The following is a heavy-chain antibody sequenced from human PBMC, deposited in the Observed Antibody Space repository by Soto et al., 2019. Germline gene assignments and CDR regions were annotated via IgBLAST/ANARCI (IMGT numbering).Heavy chain of an antibody. V-gene: IGHV3-23*01. Sequence: EVQLLESGGGLVQPGGSRRLSCAASGFTVSSYAMSWVRQAPGKGLEWVTAISGSGGSTYYADSVKGRFTISRDNSKNTLYLQMNSLRAEDTAVYYCAKDPGERGYSGYDWESLWGQGTLVTVSS. CDR2: ISGSGGST. CDR1: GFTVSSYA. CDR3: AKDPGERGYSGYDWESL. D-gene: IGHD5-12*01. J-gene: IGHJ4*02.